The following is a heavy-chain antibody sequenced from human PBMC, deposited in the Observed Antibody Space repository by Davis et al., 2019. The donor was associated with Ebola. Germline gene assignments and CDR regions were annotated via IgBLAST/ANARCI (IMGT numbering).Heavy chain of an antibody. V-gene: IGHV4-34*01. Sequence: ESLKISCAASGFTFSSYAMSWVRQAPGKGLEWIGEINHSGSTNYNPSLKSRVTISVDTSKNQFSLKLSSVTAADTAVYYCARAPLDRIVVVPAATPLSHYYMDVWGKGTTVTVSS. CDR1: GFTFSSYA. CDR2: INHSGST. J-gene: IGHJ6*03. D-gene: IGHD2-2*02. CDR3: ARAPLDRIVVVPAATPLSHYYMDV.